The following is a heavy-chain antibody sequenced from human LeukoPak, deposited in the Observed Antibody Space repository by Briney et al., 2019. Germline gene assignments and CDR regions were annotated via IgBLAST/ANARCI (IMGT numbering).Heavy chain of an antibody. CDR3: ARDRSPSEDYGELFDP. D-gene: IGHD4-17*01. CDR1: GYTFTSYA. J-gene: IGHJ5*02. Sequence: ASVKVSCKASGYTFTSYAMHWVRQAPGQRLEWMGWINAGNGNTKYSQKFQGRVTITRDTSASTAYMELSSLRSEDTAVYYCARDRSPSEDYGELFDPWGQGTLVTVSS. V-gene: IGHV1-3*01. CDR2: INAGNGNT.